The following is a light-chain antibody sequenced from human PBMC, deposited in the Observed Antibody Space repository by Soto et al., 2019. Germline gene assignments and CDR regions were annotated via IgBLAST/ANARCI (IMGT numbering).Light chain of an antibody. CDR3: QQSYSAPLT. J-gene: IGKJ3*01. V-gene: IGKV1-39*01. CDR1: QSISRY. CDR2: TTS. Sequence: DIQMTQSPSSLSASVGDRVTITCRASQSISRYLNWYQQKPGKAPKLLIYTTSDLETGVPSRFSGSGSGTDFTLTISSLQPEDFATYYCQQSYSAPLTFGPGTKVDIK.